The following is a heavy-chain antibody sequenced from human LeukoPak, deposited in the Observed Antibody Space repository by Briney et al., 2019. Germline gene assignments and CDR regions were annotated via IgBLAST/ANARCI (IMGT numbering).Heavy chain of an antibody. CDR1: GFPFCSYG. Sequence: GGSLSLFCGACGFPFCSYGTQWVRRAPGKGREGVAVIWYDGSNKYYADSVKGRFTISRDNSKNTLYLQMNSLRAEDTAVYYCARDYDSSGYYYNLAYWGQGTLVTVSS. CDR3: ARDYDSSGYYYNLAY. J-gene: IGHJ4*02. D-gene: IGHD3-22*01. CDR2: IWYDGSNK. V-gene: IGHV3-33*01.